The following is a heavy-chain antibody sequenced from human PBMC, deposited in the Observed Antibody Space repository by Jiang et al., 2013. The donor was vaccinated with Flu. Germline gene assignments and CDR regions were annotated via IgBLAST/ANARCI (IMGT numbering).Heavy chain of an antibody. J-gene: IGHJ4*02. CDR1: GYIFTSHY. D-gene: IGHD2-2*02. V-gene: IGHV1-46*01. Sequence: GAEVKKPGASVKVSCKASGYIFTSHYMHWVRQAPGQGLEWMAIINPSNGGTNYAQKFQGRVTLTRDTSTSTVYMELSSLRSEDTAVYYCARDTRGYCSSTSCYSAAHFDYWGQGTLVTVSS. CDR3: ARDTRGYCSSTSCYSAAHFDY. CDR2: INPSNGGT.